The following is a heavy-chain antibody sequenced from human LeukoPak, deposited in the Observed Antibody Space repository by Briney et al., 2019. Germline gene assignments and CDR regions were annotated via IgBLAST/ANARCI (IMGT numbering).Heavy chain of an antibody. J-gene: IGHJ3*02. V-gene: IGHV1-69*05. Sequence: GSSVKVSCKASGGTFRSYAISWVRQAPGQGLAWMGGIIPIFGTANCAQKFQGRVTITTDESTSTAYMELSSLRSEDTAVYYCAREQALYAFGIWGQGTMVTVSS. CDR1: GGTFRSYA. CDR3: AREQALYAFGI. D-gene: IGHD3-16*02. CDR2: IIPIFGTA.